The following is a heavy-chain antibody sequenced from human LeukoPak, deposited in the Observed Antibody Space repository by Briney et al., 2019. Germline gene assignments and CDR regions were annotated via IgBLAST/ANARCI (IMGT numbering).Heavy chain of an antibody. V-gene: IGHV4-30-2*01. CDR1: GGSISSGGYS. J-gene: IGHJ4*02. Sequence: SETLSFTCAGSGGSISSGGYSWNWIRQPPGKGLEWIGYIYHSGSTYYNPSLKSRVTISVDRSKNQFSLKLSSVTAADTAVYYCALSTYYYDSSGYPNYFDYWGQGTLVTVSS. D-gene: IGHD3-22*01. CDR3: ALSTYYYDSSGYPNYFDY. CDR2: IYHSGST.